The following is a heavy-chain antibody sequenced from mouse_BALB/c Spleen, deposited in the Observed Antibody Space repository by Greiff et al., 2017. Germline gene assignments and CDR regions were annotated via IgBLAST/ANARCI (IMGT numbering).Heavy chain of an antibody. D-gene: IGHD1-1*02. CDR2: ISYSGST. Sequence: ESGPGLVKPSQSLSLTCTVTGYSITSDYAWNWIRQFPGNKLEWMGYISYSGSTSYNPSLKSRISITRDTSKNQFFLQLNSVTTEDTATYYCARRGNYGHRGAMDYWGQGTSVTVSS. CDR3: ARRGNYGHRGAMDY. CDR1: GYSITSDYA. J-gene: IGHJ4*01. V-gene: IGHV3-2*02.